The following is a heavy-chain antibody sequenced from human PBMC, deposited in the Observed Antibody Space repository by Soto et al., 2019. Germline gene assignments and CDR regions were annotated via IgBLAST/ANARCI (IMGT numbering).Heavy chain of an antibody. CDR2: INPNSGGT. CDR1: GYTFTGYY. CDR3: ARDPYSSGWYGVGYGIDV. Sequence: QVQLVQSGAEVKKPGASVKVSCKASGYTFTGYYMHWVRQAPGQGLEWMGWINPNSGGTNYAQKFQGWVTMTRDTSISTAYMELSRLRSDDTAVYYCARDPYSSGWYGVGYGIDVWGQGTTVTVSS. J-gene: IGHJ6*02. D-gene: IGHD6-19*01. V-gene: IGHV1-2*04.